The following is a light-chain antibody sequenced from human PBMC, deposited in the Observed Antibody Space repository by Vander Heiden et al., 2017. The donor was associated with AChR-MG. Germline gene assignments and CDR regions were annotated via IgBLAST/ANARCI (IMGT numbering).Light chain of an antibody. J-gene: IGLJ2*01. CDR2: SNN. Sequence: QSVLTQPPSASGTPGQRVTISCSGSSPNIGSNTVNWSQQLPGTAPKLLIYSNNQRPSGVPDRFSGSKSGTSASLAISGLQSEDEADYYCAAWDDSLNALVFGGGTKLTVL. CDR1: SPNIGSNT. V-gene: IGLV1-44*01. CDR3: AAWDDSLNALV.